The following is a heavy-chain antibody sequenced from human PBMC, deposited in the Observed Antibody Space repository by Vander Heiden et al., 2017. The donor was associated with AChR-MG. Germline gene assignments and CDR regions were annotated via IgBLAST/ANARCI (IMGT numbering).Heavy chain of an antibody. CDR3: AREPSYLEVSY. J-gene: IGHJ4*02. Sequence: QVQLQESGPGLVKPSETLSLTCTVSGGSISSYYWRWIRQPPGRGLEWIGYIYYSGSTNYNPSLKSRVTISVDTSKNQFSLKLSSVTAADTAVYYCAREPSYLEVSYWGQGTLVTVSS. CDR1: GGSISSYY. CDR2: IYYSGST. D-gene: IGHD3-10*01. V-gene: IGHV4-59*01.